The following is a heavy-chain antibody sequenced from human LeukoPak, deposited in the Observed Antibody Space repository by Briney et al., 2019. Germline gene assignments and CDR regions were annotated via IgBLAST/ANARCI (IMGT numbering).Heavy chain of an antibody. CDR1: GYSFTNYW. CDR3: ASPQSGVGPYDSSDPYAFDI. V-gene: IGHV5-51*01. Sequence: GESLKISCKGSGYSFTNYWIGWVRQMPGKGLEWMGIIYPDDSDTRYSPSFQGQVTISADKSISTAYLQWSSLKASDTAMYYCASPQSGVGPYDSSDPYAFDIWGQGTMVTVSS. CDR2: IYPDDSDT. D-gene: IGHD3-22*01. J-gene: IGHJ3*02.